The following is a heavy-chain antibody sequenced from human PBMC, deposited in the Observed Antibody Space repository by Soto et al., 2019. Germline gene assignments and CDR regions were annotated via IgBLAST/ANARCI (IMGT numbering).Heavy chain of an antibody. J-gene: IGHJ4*02. CDR1: GYGFTTYG. D-gene: IGHD3-10*01. V-gene: IGHV1-18*01. CDR3: ARAGFAGC. CDR2: ISAHNGNT. Sequence: QVHLVQSGAEVKKPGASVKVSCKGSGYGFTTYGITWVRQAPGQGLEWMAWISAHNGNTNYAQKHQGRVTVTRDTTTSTASVRPRVLRADARAVYSCARAGFAGCWGPGALVTVSS.